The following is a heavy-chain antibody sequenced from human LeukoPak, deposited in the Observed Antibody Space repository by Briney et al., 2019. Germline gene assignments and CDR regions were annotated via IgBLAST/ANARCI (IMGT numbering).Heavy chain of an antibody. Sequence: GGSLRLSCAASGFTFTTYWMTWVRQAPGKGLEGVANIKQDGSEKYYVDSVKGRFTISRDNAKNSLYLQMNSLRAEDTAVYYCARDSSTFFDIWGQGTMVTVSS. CDR2: IKQDGSEK. CDR1: GFTFTTYW. J-gene: IGHJ3*02. D-gene: IGHD2/OR15-2a*01. V-gene: IGHV3-7*01. CDR3: ARDSSTFFDI.